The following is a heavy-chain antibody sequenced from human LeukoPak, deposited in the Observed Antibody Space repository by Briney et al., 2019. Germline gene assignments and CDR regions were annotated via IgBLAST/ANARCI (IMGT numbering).Heavy chain of an antibody. J-gene: IGHJ4*02. V-gene: IGHV3-21*01. CDR1: GFTFSSYS. Sequence: PGGSLRLSCAASGFTFSSYSMNWVRQAPGKGLEWVSSISSSSRYIYYADSVKGRFTISRDNAKNSLYLQMNSLRAEDTAVYYCARALKKQQLVQGYYFDYWGQGTLVTVSS. D-gene: IGHD6-13*01. CDR2: ISSSSRYI. CDR3: ARALKKQQLVQGYYFDY.